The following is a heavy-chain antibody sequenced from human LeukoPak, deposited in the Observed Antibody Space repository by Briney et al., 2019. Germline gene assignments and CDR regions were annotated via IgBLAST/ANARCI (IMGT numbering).Heavy chain of an antibody. Sequence: KSGGSLRLSCAASGFTLSRHYMSWVRQAPGKGLEWVADIRSSGSTIYYADSVKGRFTISRDNAKNSLYLQMNSLRAEDTAVYYCASEGPPRDDISTFDPWGQGTLVTVSS. J-gene: IGHJ5*02. CDR3: ASEGPPRDDISTFDP. D-gene: IGHD3-9*01. CDR1: GFTLSRHY. V-gene: IGHV3-11*01. CDR2: IRSSGSTI.